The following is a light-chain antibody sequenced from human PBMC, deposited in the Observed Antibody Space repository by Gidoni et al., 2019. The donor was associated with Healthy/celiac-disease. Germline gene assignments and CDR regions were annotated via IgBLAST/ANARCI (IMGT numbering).Light chain of an antibody. V-gene: IGKV1-39*01. CDR1: QSISSY. Sequence: FQMTQSPSSLSASVGDRVTITCRASQSISSYLNWYQQKPEKAPKLLIYAASSLQSGVPSRFSGSGSGTDFTLTISSLQPEDFATYYCQQSYSTPLTFGGGTKVEIK. CDR3: QQSYSTPLT. CDR2: AAS. J-gene: IGKJ4*01.